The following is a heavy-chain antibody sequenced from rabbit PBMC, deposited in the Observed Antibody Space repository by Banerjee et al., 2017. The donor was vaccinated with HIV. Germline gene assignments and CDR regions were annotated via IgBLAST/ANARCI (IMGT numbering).Heavy chain of an antibody. CDR2: IHTGSSAFT. V-gene: IGHV1S45*01. CDR3: ARDTSSSFSSYGMDL. J-gene: IGHJ6*01. D-gene: IGHD1-1*01. Sequence: QEQLAESGGDPVKPGASLTLTCIASGVSFRGSSSICWVRQAPGKGLEWIACIHTGSSAFTYFASWAKGRFTISKTSSTTVTLQMTSLTAADTATYFCARDTSSSFSSYGMDLWGPGTLVTVS. CDR1: GVSFRGSSS.